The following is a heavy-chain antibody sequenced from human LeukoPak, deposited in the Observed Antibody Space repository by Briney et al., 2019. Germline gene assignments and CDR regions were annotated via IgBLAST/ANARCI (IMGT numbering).Heavy chain of an antibody. Sequence: GGSLRLSCAASGFNFNNYWMSWLRQAPGKGLEWVANIKDDGSEEYYVDSVKGRFTIVRDNAYNSLYLQMNSLRVEDTAIYFCARSTRRYSGDYWGQGTLVSVSS. CDR2: IKDDGSEE. CDR1: GFNFNNYW. J-gene: IGHJ4*02. CDR3: ARSTRRYSGDY. V-gene: IGHV3-7*03. D-gene: IGHD1-26*01.